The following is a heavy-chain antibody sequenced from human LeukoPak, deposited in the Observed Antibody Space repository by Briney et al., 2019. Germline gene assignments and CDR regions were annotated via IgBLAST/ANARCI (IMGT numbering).Heavy chain of an antibody. CDR1: GFTFNSYA. J-gene: IGHJ4*02. Sequence: GGSLRLSCAASGFTFNSYAMSWVRQAPGKGLEWVSALPGIGGNTYYADSVKGRFTISRDNSKDTLYLQMDSLSAEDTAVYYCAKGGRFTSGWRGAFDSWGQGTLVTVSS. V-gene: IGHV3-23*01. D-gene: IGHD6-19*01. CDR3: AKGGRFTSGWRGAFDS. CDR2: LPGIGGNT.